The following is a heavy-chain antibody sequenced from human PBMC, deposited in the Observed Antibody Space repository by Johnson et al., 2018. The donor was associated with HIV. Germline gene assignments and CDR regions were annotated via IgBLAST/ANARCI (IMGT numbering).Heavy chain of an antibody. CDR2: IYSGAST. CDR1: GFTVSSNY. CDR3: ARAIGNWDAFDI. V-gene: IGHV3-66*02. Sequence: MQLVESGGGLVKPGGSLRLSCAASGFTVSSNYMSWVRQAPGKGLEWVSVIYSGASTYYADSVKGRFTISRDNSKNTLYLQMNSLRAEDTAVYYCARAIGNWDAFDIWSQGTMVTVSS. J-gene: IGHJ3*02. D-gene: IGHD7-27*01.